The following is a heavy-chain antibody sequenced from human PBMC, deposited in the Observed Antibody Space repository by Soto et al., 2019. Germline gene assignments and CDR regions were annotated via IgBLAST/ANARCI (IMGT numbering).Heavy chain of an antibody. V-gene: IGHV4-31*03. CDR1: GGSLNSGKYY. CDR3: ARSNGNWNYYGISGYYPLPALDY. D-gene: IGHD3-22*01. J-gene: IGHJ4*02. Sequence: SLSLTCSVSGGSLNSGKYYWSWIRQHPGKGREGIGYIYYSGSTNYNPTLKSRVFISLDTSKNQFSLKLSSVTAADTAVYYCARSNGNWNYYGISGYYPLPALDYWARGPLFTCSS. CDR2: IYYSGST.